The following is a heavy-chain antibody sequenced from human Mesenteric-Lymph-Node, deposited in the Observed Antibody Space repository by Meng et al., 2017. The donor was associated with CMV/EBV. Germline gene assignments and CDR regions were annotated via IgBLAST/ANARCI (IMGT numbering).Heavy chain of an antibody. J-gene: IGHJ4*02. CDR1: GGSMSGRSYY. CDR3: ARHTGGEEFWSGFAPFDY. Sequence: SETLSLTCTVSGGSMSGRSYYWGWIRQPPGKGLEWIGSISHSGTTYYNPSLKSRVTISVDTSKNQFSLRLSSVTAADTAVFYCARHTGGEEFWSGFAPFDYWGQGTLVTVSS. D-gene: IGHD3-3*01. CDR2: ISHSGTT. V-gene: IGHV4-39*01.